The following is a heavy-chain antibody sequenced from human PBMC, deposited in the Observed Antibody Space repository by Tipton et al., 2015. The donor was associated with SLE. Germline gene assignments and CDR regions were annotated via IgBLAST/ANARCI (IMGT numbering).Heavy chain of an antibody. V-gene: IGHV4-59*01. Sequence: TLSLTCTVSGGSISSYYWSWIRQPPGKGLEWIGYIYYSGSTNYNPSLKSRVTISVDTSKNQFSLKLSSVTAADTAVYYCASGRAVAGGDYFYCWGQEALVAVSS. J-gene: IGHJ4*02. CDR3: ASGRAVAGGDYFYC. CDR1: GGSISSYY. D-gene: IGHD6-19*01. CDR2: IYYSGST.